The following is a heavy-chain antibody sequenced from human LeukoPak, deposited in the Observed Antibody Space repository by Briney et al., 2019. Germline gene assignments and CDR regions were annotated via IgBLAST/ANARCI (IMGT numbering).Heavy chain of an antibody. CDR1: GFTFSSYG. CDR3: ARVCSSTSCYAGFDY. CDR2: ISYDGSNK. J-gene: IGHJ4*02. Sequence: GRSLRLSCAASGFTFSSYGMHWVRQAPGKGLEWVAVISYDGSNKYYADSVKGRFTISRDNSKNTLYLQMNSLRAEDTAVYYCARVCSSTSCYAGFDYWGQGTLVTVSS. V-gene: IGHV3-30*03. D-gene: IGHD2-2*01.